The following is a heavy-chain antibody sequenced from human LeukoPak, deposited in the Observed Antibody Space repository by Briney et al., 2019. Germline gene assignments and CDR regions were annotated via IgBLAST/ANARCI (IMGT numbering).Heavy chain of an antibody. V-gene: IGHV3-23*01. D-gene: IGHD2-21*01. CDR2: ISGSGSNT. J-gene: IGHJ4*02. CDR1: GFTFINYA. CDR3: AKVVYLYYFDY. Sequence: GGSLRLSCAASGFTFINYAMSWVRQAPGKGLEWVSGISGSGSNTYYADSVKGRFTISRDNSRSTLDLHMNCLRAEDTAVYYCAKVVYLYYFDYWGQGTLVTVSS.